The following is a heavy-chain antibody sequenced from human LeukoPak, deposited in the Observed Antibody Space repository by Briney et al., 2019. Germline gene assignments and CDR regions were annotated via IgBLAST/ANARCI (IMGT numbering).Heavy chain of an antibody. Sequence: GGSLRLSCAASGFTSSSYGMHWVRQAPGKGLEWVAFIRYDGSNKYYADSVKGRFTISRDNSKNTLYLQMNSLRAEDTAVYYCAKDRTIFGVVNWFDPWGQGTLVTVSS. D-gene: IGHD3-3*01. J-gene: IGHJ5*02. CDR3: AKDRTIFGVVNWFDP. CDR2: IRYDGSNK. V-gene: IGHV3-30*02. CDR1: GFTSSSYG.